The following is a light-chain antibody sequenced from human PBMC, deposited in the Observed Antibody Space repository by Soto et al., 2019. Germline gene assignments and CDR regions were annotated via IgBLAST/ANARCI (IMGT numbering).Light chain of an antibody. CDR1: SSNIGSNT. CDR2: EVT. V-gene: IGLV1-44*01. CDR3: SSYTTLITVV. J-gene: IGLJ2*01. Sequence: QSVLTQPPSASGTPGQRVTISCSGSSSNIGSNTVNWYQQLPGKAPKLLLHEVTNRPSGVSNRFSGSKSGNTASLTISGLRPEDEADYYCSSYTTLITVVFGGGTQLTVL.